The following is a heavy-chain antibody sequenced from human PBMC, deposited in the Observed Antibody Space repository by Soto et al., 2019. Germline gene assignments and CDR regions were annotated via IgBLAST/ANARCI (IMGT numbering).Heavy chain of an antibody. CDR2: IFHSGST. CDR3: ARYNRRWRYLDP. CDR1: GGSISTSNW. V-gene: IGHV4-4*02. Sequence: QVRLQESGPGLVKPSGTLSLTCAVSGGSISTSNWWSWVRQPPGKGLEWIGEIFHSGSTSYNPSLKSRXXLXVXXSKNQFSLKLSSVTAADTAVYYCARYNRRWRYLDPWGPVTLVTVSS. J-gene: IGHJ5*02. D-gene: IGHD6-19*01.